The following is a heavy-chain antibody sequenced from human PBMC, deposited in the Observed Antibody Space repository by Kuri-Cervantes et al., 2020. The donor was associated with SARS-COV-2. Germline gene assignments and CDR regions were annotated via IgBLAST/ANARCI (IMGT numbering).Heavy chain of an antibody. V-gene: IGHV4-34*01. Sequence: GSLRLSCAVYGGSFSGYYWSWIRQPPGKGLEWIGEINHSGSTNYNPSLKSRVTISVDTSKNQFSLKLSSVTAADTAVYYCARDGGGYYDSSGYYGQLGFDYWGQGTLVTVSS. CDR3: ARDGGGYYDSSGYYGQLGFDY. D-gene: IGHD3-22*01. CDR1: GGSFSGYY. CDR2: INHSGST. J-gene: IGHJ4*02.